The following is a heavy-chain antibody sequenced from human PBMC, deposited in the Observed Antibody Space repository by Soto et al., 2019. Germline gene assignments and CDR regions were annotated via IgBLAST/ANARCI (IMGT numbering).Heavy chain of an antibody. J-gene: IGHJ4*02. CDR2: FDPEDGET. Sequence: ASVKVSCKVSGYTLTELSMHWVRQAPGKGLEWMGGFDPEDGETIYAQKFQGRVTMTEDTSTDTAYMELSSLRSEDTAVYYCATSRREKYYFDYWGQGPLVTVSS. V-gene: IGHV1-24*01. CDR1: GYTLTELS. CDR3: ATSRREKYYFDY.